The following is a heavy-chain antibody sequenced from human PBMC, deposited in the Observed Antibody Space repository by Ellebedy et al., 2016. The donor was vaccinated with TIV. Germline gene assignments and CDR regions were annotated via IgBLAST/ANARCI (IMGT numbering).Heavy chain of an antibody. V-gene: IGHV4-59*12. CDR2: IYYSGST. J-gene: IGHJ3*02. CDR3: ARDPPARSMVRGVIELYSGTFDI. Sequence: SETLSLTCTVSGGSISSYYWSWIRQPPGKGLEWIGYIYYSGSTNYNPSLKSRVTISVDTSKNQFSLKLSSVTAADTAVYYCARDPPARSMVRGVIELYSGTFDIWGQGTMVTVSS. D-gene: IGHD3-10*01. CDR1: GGSISSYY.